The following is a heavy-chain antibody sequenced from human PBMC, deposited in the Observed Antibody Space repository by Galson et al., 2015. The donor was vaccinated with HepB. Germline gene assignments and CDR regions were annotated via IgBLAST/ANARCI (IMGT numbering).Heavy chain of an antibody. J-gene: IGHJ4*02. CDR3: AITGHLQYHFDY. D-gene: IGHD3-16*01. CDR1: GYTFTSYS. Sequence: SVKVSCKASGYTFTSYSIHWVRQAPGQGLEWMGIINPSGGTTTYAQKFQDRVTMTRDTSTSTVYMELSSLRSEDTAVYYCAITGHLQYHFDYWGQGTLVTGSS. V-gene: IGHV1-46*01. CDR2: INPSGGTT.